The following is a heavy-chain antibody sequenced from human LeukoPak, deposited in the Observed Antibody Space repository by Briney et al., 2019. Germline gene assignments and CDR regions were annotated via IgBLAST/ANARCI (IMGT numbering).Heavy chain of an antibody. CDR1: GFIFCPYA. Sequence: GSLKLPCAASGFIFCPYAMSWVRQAPGEGLGGVSYISSSSSIIYYTESVKGRFTTSRGNAKNSLYLQMNSLRAEDTAVYYCARGYYDSSGLPEYWGQGTLVTVSS. CDR2: ISSSSSII. D-gene: IGHD3-22*01. J-gene: IGHJ4*02. CDR3: ARGYYDSSGLPEY. V-gene: IGHV3-48*04.